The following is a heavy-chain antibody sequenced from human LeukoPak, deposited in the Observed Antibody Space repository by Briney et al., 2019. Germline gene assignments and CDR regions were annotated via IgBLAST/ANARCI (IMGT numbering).Heavy chain of an antibody. D-gene: IGHD5-12*01. Sequence: PSETLSLTCTVSGGSISSGGYFWTWIRQHPGKALEWIGYIYYSGSTYYNPSLKSRVTISVDTSKNQFSLKLSSVTAADTAVYYCARFPYCGYDYWYFDLWGRGTLVTVSS. J-gene: IGHJ2*01. CDR2: IYYSGST. V-gene: IGHV4-31*03. CDR1: GGSISSGGYF. CDR3: ARFPYCGYDYWYFDL.